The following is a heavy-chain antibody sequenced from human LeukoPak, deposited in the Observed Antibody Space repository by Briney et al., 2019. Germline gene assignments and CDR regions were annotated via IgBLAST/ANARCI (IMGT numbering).Heavy chain of an antibody. Sequence: GGSLRLSCAASGFTFSSYWMSWVRQAPGKGLEWVANIKQDGSEKYYVDSVKGRFTISRDNAKNSLYLRMNSLRAEDTAVSYCARVCTIFGVVIMDYFDYWGQGTLVTVSS. D-gene: IGHD3-3*01. V-gene: IGHV3-7*01. J-gene: IGHJ4*02. CDR3: ARVCTIFGVVIMDYFDY. CDR1: GFTFSSYW. CDR2: IKQDGSEK.